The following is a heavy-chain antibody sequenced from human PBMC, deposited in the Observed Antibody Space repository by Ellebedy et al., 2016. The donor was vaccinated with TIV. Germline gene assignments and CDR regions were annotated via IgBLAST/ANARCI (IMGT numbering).Heavy chain of an antibody. CDR3: ARVSSGDYGY. CDR2: ISSSSSYI. CDR1: GFTFSSYS. V-gene: IGHV3-21*01. Sequence: GESLKISXAASGFTFSSYSMNWVRQAPGKGLEWVSSISSSSSYIYYADSVKGRFTISRDNAKNSLYLQMNSLRAEDTAVYYCARVSSGDYGYWGQGTLVTVSS. J-gene: IGHJ4*02. D-gene: IGHD4-17*01.